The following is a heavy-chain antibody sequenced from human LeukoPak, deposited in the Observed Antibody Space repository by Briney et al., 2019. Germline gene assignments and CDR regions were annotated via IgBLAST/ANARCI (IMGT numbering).Heavy chain of an antibody. Sequence: SETLSLTCAVYGGSFSGYYWSWIRQPPGKGLEWIGEINHSGSTNYNPSLKSRVTISVDTSKNQFSLKLSSVTAADTAVYYCARGRGYSSGWYRYYYMDVWGKGTTVTISS. D-gene: IGHD6-19*01. V-gene: IGHV4-34*01. CDR2: INHSGST. CDR3: ARGRGYSSGWYRYYYMDV. J-gene: IGHJ6*03. CDR1: GGSFSGYY.